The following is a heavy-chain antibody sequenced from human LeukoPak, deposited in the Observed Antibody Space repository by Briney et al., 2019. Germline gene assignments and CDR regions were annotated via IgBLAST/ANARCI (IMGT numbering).Heavy chain of an antibody. J-gene: IGHJ6*02. D-gene: IGHD6-13*01. CDR2: IYYSGST. CDR1: GGSISSSSYY. V-gene: IGHV4-39*07. Sequence: SETLSLTFTVSGGSISSSSYYWGWIRQPPGKGLEWIGSIYYSGSTYYNPSLKSRVTISVDTSKNQFSLKLSSVTAADTAVYYCARGMGIAAVLYYYGMDVWGQGTTVTVSS. CDR3: ARGMGIAAVLYYYGMDV.